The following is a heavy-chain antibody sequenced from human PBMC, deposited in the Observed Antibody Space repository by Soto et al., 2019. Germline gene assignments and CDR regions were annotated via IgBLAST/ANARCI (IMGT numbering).Heavy chain of an antibody. CDR1: GGSISGSSYY. J-gene: IGHJ4*02. Sequence: LSETLSLTCTVSGGSISGSSYYWGWIRQPPGKGLEWIGTIYYSGSTYYNPSLKSRVTISVDTSTNQFSLKLSSVTAADTAVYYCASYSYGYSYVFDYWGQGTLVTVSS. CDR3: ASYSYGYSYVFDY. D-gene: IGHD5-18*01. CDR2: IYYSGST. V-gene: IGHV4-39*01.